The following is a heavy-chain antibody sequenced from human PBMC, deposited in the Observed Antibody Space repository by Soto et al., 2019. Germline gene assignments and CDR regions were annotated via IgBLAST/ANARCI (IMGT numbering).Heavy chain of an antibody. Sequence: EVQLVESGGGLVQPGGSLRVSCAASGFTFSNYWMHWVRQVAGKGLVWVSRVNFDGGTTNHADSVKGRFTISRDNAKNTVYLQMNSLRGDDTAXXXXXRGIQTYXGVDVWGQGTTVTVSS. D-gene: IGHD5-18*01. J-gene: IGHJ6*02. V-gene: IGHV3-74*01. CDR3: XRGIQTYXGVDV. CDR1: GFTFSNYW. CDR2: VNFDGGTT.